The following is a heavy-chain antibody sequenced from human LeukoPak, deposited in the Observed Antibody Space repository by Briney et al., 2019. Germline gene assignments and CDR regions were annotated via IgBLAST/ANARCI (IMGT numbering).Heavy chain of an antibody. D-gene: IGHD6-13*01. J-gene: IGHJ4*02. CDR1: GFTFSSYA. Sequence: GGSLRLSCAASGFTFSSYAMSWVRQAPGKGLEWVSAISGSGGSTYYADSVKGRSTISRDNSKNTLYLQMNSLRAEDTAVYYCAKDVPAPGIAASGEIDYWGQGTLVTVSS. V-gene: IGHV3-23*01. CDR3: AKDVPAPGIAASGEIDY. CDR2: ISGSGGST.